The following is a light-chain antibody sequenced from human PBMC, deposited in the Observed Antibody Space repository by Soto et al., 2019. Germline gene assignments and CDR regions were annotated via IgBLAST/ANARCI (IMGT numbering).Light chain of an antibody. V-gene: IGLV2-14*01. CDR2: EVS. Sequence: QSALTPPSSVSGSPGQSSTISCTGTRSYGGSYNHVSWYQQHPGKAPQLIIYEVSNRPSGLSNRFSASKSGNTASLTISGLQAEDEADYYCCSYTNNRTLVFGTGTKLTVL. J-gene: IGLJ1*01. CDR3: CSYTNNRTLV. CDR1: RSYGGSYNH.